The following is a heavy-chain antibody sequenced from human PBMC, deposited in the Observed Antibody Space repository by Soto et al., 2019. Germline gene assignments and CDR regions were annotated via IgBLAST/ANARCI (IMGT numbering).Heavy chain of an antibody. CDR3: ARDRPYCTNGVCPMGYYYGMDV. V-gene: IGHV3-33*08. Sequence: VQLVESGGGLVQPGGSLRLSCAASGFTLSRYSMHWVRQAPGKGLEWVAVIWYDGSNKYYADSVKGRFTISRDNSKNTLYLQMNSLRAEDTAVYYCARDRPYCTNGVCPMGYYYGMDVWGQGTTVTVSS. CDR2: IWYDGSNK. J-gene: IGHJ6*02. CDR1: GFTLSRYS. D-gene: IGHD2-8*01.